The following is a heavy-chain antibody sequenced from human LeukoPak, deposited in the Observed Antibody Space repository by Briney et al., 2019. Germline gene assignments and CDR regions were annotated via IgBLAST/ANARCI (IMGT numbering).Heavy chain of an antibody. CDR3: ARGIRITMVRGVIGWFDP. J-gene: IGHJ5*02. CDR2: IYYSGST. V-gene: IGHV4-31*11. CDR1: GGSFSGYY. Sequence: TSETLSLTCAVYGGSFSGYYWSWIRQHPGKGLEWIGYIYYSGSTYYNPSLKSRVTISVDTSKNQFSLKLSSVTAADTAVYYCARGIRITMVRGVIGWFDPWGQGTLVTVSS. D-gene: IGHD3-10*01.